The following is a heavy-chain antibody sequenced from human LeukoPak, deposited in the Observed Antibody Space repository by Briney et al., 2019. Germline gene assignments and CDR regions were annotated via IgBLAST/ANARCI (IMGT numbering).Heavy chain of an antibody. CDR2: IYSSGSA. D-gene: IGHD6-19*01. CDR1: GASLTIYY. V-gene: IGHV4-4*07. CDR3: ARDVRYASGWSTPES. J-gene: IGHJ5*02. Sequence: SETLSLTCSVSGASLTIYYWSWIRQPAGKGLEWLGRIYSSGSANYSPSLKSRVSMSIDTSNNHFSLNLTSVTAADTALYFCARDVRYASGWSTPESWGQGTLVTVSS.